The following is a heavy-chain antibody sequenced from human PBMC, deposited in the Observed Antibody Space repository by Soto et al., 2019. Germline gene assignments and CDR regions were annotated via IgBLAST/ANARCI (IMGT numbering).Heavy chain of an antibody. CDR2: IRSKANSYAT. Sequence: GGSLRLSCAASGFTFSGSAMHWVRQASGKGLEWVGRIRSKANSYATAYAASVKGRFTISRDDSKNTAYLQMNSLKTEDTAVYYCTRTTMVTPFDYWGQGTLVTVSS. D-gene: IGHD5-18*01. V-gene: IGHV3-73*01. J-gene: IGHJ4*02. CDR3: TRTTMVTPFDY. CDR1: GFTFSGSA.